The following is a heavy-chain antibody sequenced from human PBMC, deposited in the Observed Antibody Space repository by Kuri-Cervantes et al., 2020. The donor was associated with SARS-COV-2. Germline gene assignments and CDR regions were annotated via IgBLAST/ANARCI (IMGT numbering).Heavy chain of an antibody. CDR2: ISASGEII. CDR1: GFTISDYY. J-gene: IGHJ6*03. Sequence: GGSLRLSCAASGFTISDYYMTWTRQTPGKGLEWVSYISASGEIIYYADSVKGRFTISRDIAKNSLYLHMNTLRAEDTAVYYCARPPYYYYYMDVWGKGTTVTVSS. CDR3: ARPPYYYYYMDV. V-gene: IGHV3-11*04.